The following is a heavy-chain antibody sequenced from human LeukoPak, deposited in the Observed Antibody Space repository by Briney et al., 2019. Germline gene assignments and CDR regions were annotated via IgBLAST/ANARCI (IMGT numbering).Heavy chain of an antibody. CDR2: ISGSGLST. V-gene: IGHV3-23*01. Sequence: GGSLRLSCAASGFTFSSYAMSWVRQAPGKGLEWVSTISGSGLSTYYADSVKGRFTISRDNSNNTLYLQMNSLRVEDTAVYYCAKSRVAVAAPRNWFDPWGQGTLVTVSS. D-gene: IGHD6-19*01. CDR3: AKSRVAVAAPRNWFDP. CDR1: GFTFSSYA. J-gene: IGHJ5*02.